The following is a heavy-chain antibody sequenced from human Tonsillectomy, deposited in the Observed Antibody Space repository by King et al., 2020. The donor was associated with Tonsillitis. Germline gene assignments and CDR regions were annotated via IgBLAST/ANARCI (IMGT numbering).Heavy chain of an antibody. V-gene: IGHV3-48*01. CDR1: GFTFSSYS. CDR2: ISSSSSTI. J-gene: IGHJ4*02. Sequence: VQLVESGGGLVQPGGSLRLSCAASGFTFSSYSMNWVRQAPGKGLEWVSYISSSSSTIYYADSVKGRFTISRDSAKNSLYLQMNSLRSEDTAVYYCARDERGYSGYEYGIDYWGQGTLVTVSS. CDR3: ARDERGYSGYEYGIDY. D-gene: IGHD5-12*01.